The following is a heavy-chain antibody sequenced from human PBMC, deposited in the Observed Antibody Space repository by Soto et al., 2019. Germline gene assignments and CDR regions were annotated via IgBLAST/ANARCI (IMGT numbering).Heavy chain of an antibody. CDR3: ARDRTHDLWSSYYQHYGMDV. CDR1: GFTVSSNY. D-gene: IGHD3-3*01. CDR2: IYSGGST. J-gene: IGHJ6*02. V-gene: IGHV3-53*01. Sequence: GVSLRLSFAAYGFTVSSNYMSWFRQAPGKGLEWVSVIYSGGSTYYADSVKGRFTISRDNSKNTLYLQMNSLRAEDTAVYYCARDRTHDLWSSYYQHYGMDVWGQGTTVTVSS.